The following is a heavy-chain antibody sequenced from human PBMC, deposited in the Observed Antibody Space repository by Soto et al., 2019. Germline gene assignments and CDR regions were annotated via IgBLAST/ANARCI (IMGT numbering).Heavy chain of an antibody. D-gene: IGHD4-17*01. Sequence: RWSLRLSCAVSVVICRTYAFHWFRQAPGRGLDWVSVISYDGTRRSYADSVRGRFTISRDNSKDTLYLQMNSLRTEDTAIYYCARDRYGDSFYGLDAWGQGTTVTVSS. CDR2: ISYDGTRR. CDR1: VVICRTYA. CDR3: ARDRYGDSFYGLDA. J-gene: IGHJ6*02. V-gene: IGHV3-30-3*01.